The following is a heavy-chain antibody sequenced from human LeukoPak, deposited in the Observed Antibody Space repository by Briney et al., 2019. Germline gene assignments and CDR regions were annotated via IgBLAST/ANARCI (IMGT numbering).Heavy chain of an antibody. Sequence: GGSLRLSCEASGFTFSNFWMAWVRQAPGQGLEWVANINGDGSQKYLVDAVKGRFSVSRDNAKNSIFLQMNSLRAEDTGVCYCARWRWQQSEFAYWGQGTLVTVSS. CDR1: GFTFSNFW. D-gene: IGHD5-24*01. J-gene: IGHJ4*02. V-gene: IGHV3-7*01. CDR3: ARWRWQQSEFAY. CDR2: INGDGSQK.